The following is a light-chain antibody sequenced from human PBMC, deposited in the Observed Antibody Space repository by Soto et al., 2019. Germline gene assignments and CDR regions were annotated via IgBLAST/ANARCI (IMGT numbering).Light chain of an antibody. CDR1: QSISSN. Sequence: EVVMTQSPATLSVSPGERATLSCRASQSISSNLAWYQQKAGQAPRLLMYGASTRATGVPARFSGSGSGTEFTLTISSLQSEDFAIYYCQTYNHWPSSTFGRGTKLEIK. J-gene: IGKJ2*01. CDR2: GAS. V-gene: IGKV3-15*01. CDR3: QTYNHWPSST.